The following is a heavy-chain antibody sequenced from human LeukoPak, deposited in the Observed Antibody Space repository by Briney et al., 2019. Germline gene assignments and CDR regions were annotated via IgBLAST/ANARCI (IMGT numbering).Heavy chain of an antibody. CDR3: ARHGIYYGLGSSYGLPDWFDP. CDR1: GGSISSTCYY. Sequence: SETLSLTCTVSGGSISSTCYYWGRLRQPPGKGLEWIGSIYYSGNTYYNPSLKSRVTMSVDRSKNQFSLKLSSVTAADTAVYYCARHGIYYGLGSSYGLPDWFDPWGQGTQVTVSS. D-gene: IGHD3-10*01. V-gene: IGHV4-39*01. CDR2: IYYSGNT. J-gene: IGHJ5*02.